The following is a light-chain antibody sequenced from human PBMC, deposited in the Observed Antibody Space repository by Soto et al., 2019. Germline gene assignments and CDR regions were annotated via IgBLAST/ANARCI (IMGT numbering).Light chain of an antibody. CDR2: DAS. Sequence: AIPLTQSPSSLSASVGDRVTITCRASQGISSALAWYQQKPGKAPKLLIYDASSLESGVPSRFSGSGSGTDFTLTISSLQPEDFATYYCQQFNNYPIAFGQGTRLEIK. V-gene: IGKV1D-13*01. J-gene: IGKJ5*01. CDR1: QGISSA. CDR3: QQFNNYPIA.